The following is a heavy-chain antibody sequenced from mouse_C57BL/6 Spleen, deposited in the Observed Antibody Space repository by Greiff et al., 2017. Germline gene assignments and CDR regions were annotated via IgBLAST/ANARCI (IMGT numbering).Heavy chain of an antibody. J-gene: IGHJ2*01. D-gene: IGHD1-1*01. Sequence: VQLQQSGPELVKPGASVKISCKASGYAFSSSWMNWVKQRPGKGLEWIGRIYPGDGDTNYNGKFKGKATLTADKSSSTAYMQLSSLTSEDSAVYFCARPGSTGFDYWGQGTTLTVSS. CDR3: ARPGSTGFDY. V-gene: IGHV1-82*01. CDR1: GYAFSSSW. CDR2: IYPGDGDT.